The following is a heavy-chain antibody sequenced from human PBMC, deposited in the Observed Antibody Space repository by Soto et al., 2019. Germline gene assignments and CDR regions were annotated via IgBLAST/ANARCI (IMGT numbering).Heavy chain of an antibody. D-gene: IGHD5-18*01. Sequence: QVQLVESGGGVVQPGRSLRLSCAASGFTFSSYGMHWVRQAPGKGLEWVAVIWYDGSNKYYADSVKGRVTISRDNSKNTLYLQTTSLRAEDTAVYYGARDRADTAFDYWGQGTLVTVSS. CDR2: IWYDGSNK. CDR1: GFTFSSYG. V-gene: IGHV3-33*01. CDR3: ARDRADTAFDY. J-gene: IGHJ4*02.